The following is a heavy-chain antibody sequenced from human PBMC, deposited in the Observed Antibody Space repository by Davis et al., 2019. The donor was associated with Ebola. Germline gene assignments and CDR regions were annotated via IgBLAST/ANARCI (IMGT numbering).Heavy chain of an antibody. CDR1: GYTFTSYY. CDR2: INPSGGST. V-gene: IGHV1-46*01. Sequence: ASVKVPCKASGYTFTSYYMHWVRQAPGQGLEWMGIINPSGGSTSYAQKFQGRVTMTRDTSTSTVYMELSSLRAEDTAVYYCARECRPLRYCSGGSCPPWGYYGMDVWGQGTTVTVSS. J-gene: IGHJ6*02. CDR3: ARECRPLRYCSGGSCPPWGYYGMDV. D-gene: IGHD2-15*01.